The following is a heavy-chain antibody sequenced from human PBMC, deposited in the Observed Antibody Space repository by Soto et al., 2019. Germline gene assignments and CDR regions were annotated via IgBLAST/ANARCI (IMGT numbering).Heavy chain of an antibody. V-gene: IGHV1-69*12. Sequence: QVQLVQSGDEVKKPGSSVKVSCKASGDTFTNHVFNWVRQAPGQGLEWMGGIISLFGTPNYSRRFQGRVPIAADESTATSYMELSSLRSDDTAVYYCERDLGSGYDRGDCWGQGTLVTVSS. CDR2: IISLFGTP. CDR1: GDTFTNHV. J-gene: IGHJ4*02. D-gene: IGHD5-12*01. CDR3: ERDLGSGYDRGDC.